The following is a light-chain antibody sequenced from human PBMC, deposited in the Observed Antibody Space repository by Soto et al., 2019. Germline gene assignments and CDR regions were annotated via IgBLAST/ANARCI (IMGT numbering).Light chain of an antibody. CDR3: QEYGSSRT. V-gene: IGKV3-20*01. CDR2: GAS. CDR1: QSGSSSY. Sequence: EIVLTQSPGTLSLSPGERATLSCRASQSGSSSYLAWYLQRPGQAPRLLIYGASSRATGVPDRFSGSGSGTDFTLTISRLEPEDFAVYYSQEYGSSRTFGQGTKVEIK. J-gene: IGKJ1*01.